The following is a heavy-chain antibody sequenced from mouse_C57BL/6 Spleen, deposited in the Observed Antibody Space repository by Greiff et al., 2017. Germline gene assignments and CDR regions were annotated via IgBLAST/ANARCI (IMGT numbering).Heavy chain of an antibody. V-gene: IGHV14-4*01. Sequence: VQLQQSGAELVRPGASVKLSCTASGFNIKDDYMHWVKQRPEQGLEWIGWIDPENGDTEYASKFQGKATITADTSSNTAYLQLSSLTSEDTAVYYCTTLYGYDAAYWGQGTLVTVSA. CDR1: GFNIKDDY. CDR3: TTLYGYDAAY. D-gene: IGHD2-2*01. CDR2: IDPENGDT. J-gene: IGHJ3*01.